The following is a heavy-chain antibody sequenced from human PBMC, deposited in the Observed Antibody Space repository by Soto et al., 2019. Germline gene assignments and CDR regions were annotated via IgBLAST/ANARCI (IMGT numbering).Heavy chain of an antibody. CDR2: ISYDGSNK. CDR3: AKDVVVGATPGLGDYYYYYGMDV. D-gene: IGHD1-26*01. V-gene: IGHV3-30*18. CDR1: GFTFSSYG. J-gene: IGHJ6*02. Sequence: PGGSLRLSCAASGFTFSSYGMHWVRQAPGKGLEWVAVISYDGSNKYYADSVKGRFTISRDNSKNTLYLQMNSLRAEDTAVYYCAKDVVVGATPGLGDYYYYYGMDVWGQSTTVTVSS.